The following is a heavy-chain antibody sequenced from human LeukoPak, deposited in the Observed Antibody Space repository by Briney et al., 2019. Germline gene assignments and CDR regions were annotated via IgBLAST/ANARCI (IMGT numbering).Heavy chain of an antibody. CDR1: GGSISSHY. J-gene: IGHJ4*02. CDR3: ARAYYDFWSGYPVYYFDY. Sequence: SETLSLTCTVSGGSISSHYWSWIRQPPGKGLEWIGYIYYSGSTNYNPSLKSRVTISVDTSKNQFSLKLSSVTAADTAVYYCARAYYDFWSGYPVYYFDYWGQGTLVTVSS. V-gene: IGHV4-59*11. D-gene: IGHD3-3*01. CDR2: IYYSGST.